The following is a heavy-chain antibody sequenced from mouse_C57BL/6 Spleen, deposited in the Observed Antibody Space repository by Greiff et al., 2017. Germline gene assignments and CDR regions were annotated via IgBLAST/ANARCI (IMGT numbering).Heavy chain of an antibody. CDR2: IYPGDGDT. CDR1: GYAFSSSW. Sequence: QVQLKQSGPELVKPGASVKISCKASGYAFSSSWMNWVKQRPGKGLEWIGRIYPGDGDTNYNGKFKGKATLTADKSSSTAYMQLSSLTSEDSAVYFCARNLRRGGYFDYWGQGTTLTVSS. V-gene: IGHV1-82*01. D-gene: IGHD2-12*01. J-gene: IGHJ2*01. CDR3: ARNLRRGGYFDY.